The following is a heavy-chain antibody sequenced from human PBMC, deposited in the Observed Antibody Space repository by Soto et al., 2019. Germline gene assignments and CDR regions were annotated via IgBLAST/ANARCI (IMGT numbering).Heavy chain of an antibody. CDR3: AMGDLISDEY. V-gene: IGHV3-21*04. CDR1: GFTFSSYS. CDR2: ISSGSNYI. D-gene: IGHD3-16*01. J-gene: IGHJ4*02. Sequence: PGGSLRLSCAASGFTFSSYSMNWVRQAPGKGLEWVSSISSGSNYIYYADSVKGRFTISRDNAKNSLYLQMNSLRAEDTAVYYCAMGDLISDEYWGQGTLVTVSS.